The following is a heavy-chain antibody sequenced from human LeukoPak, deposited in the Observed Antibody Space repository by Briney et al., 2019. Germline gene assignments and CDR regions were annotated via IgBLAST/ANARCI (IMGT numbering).Heavy chain of an antibody. CDR3: AKDSPSGSYSNGVDY. V-gene: IGHV3-30*18. CDR1: GFTFSSYG. CDR2: ISYDGSNK. J-gene: IGHJ4*02. Sequence: GGSLRLSCAASGFTFSSYGMHWVRQAPGKGLEWVAVISYDGSNKYYADSVKGRFTISRDNSKNTLYLQMNSLRAEDTAVYHCAKDSPSGSYSNGVDYWGQGTLVTVSS. D-gene: IGHD1-26*01.